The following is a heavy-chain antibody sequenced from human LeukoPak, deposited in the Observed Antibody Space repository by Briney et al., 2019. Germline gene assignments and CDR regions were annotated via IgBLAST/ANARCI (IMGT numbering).Heavy chain of an antibody. CDR2: ISSSGSTI. D-gene: IGHD3-10*01. CDR3: ARGKKLLWFGEPVYYFDY. V-gene: IGHV3-48*03. J-gene: IGHJ4*02. Sequence: PGGSLRLSCAASGFTFSSYEMNWVRQAPGKGLEWVSYISSSGSTIYYADSVMGRFTISRDNAKNSLYLQMNSLRAEDTAVYYCARGKKLLWFGEPVYYFDYWGQGTLVTVSS. CDR1: GFTFSSYE.